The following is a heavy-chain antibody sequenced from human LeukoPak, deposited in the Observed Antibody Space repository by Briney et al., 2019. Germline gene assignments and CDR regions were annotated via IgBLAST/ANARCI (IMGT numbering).Heavy chain of an antibody. Sequence: TSETLSLTCTVSGGSISSYYWSWIRQPPGKGLEWIGYIYYSGSTNYNPSLKSRVTISVDTSKNQFSLKLSSVTAADTAVYYCARRGGYSYGNWFDPWGQGTLVTVSS. CDR1: GGSISSYY. V-gene: IGHV4-59*01. J-gene: IGHJ5*02. D-gene: IGHD5-18*01. CDR2: IYYSGST. CDR3: ARRGGYSYGNWFDP.